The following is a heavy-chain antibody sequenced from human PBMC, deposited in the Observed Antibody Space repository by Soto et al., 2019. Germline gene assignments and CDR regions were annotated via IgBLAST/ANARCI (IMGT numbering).Heavy chain of an antibody. CDR3: ARDIMYSGSSYYYYGMDV. D-gene: IGHD1-26*01. Sequence: QVQLVESGGGVVQPGRSLRLSCAASGFTFSSYAMHWVRQAPGKGLEWVAVISHDGSNKYYADSVKGRVTISRDNSKNTLYLQLNSLRAEDTAVYYCARDIMYSGSSYYYYGMDVWGQGTTVTVSS. V-gene: IGHV3-30-3*01. CDR2: ISHDGSNK. J-gene: IGHJ6*02. CDR1: GFTFSSYA.